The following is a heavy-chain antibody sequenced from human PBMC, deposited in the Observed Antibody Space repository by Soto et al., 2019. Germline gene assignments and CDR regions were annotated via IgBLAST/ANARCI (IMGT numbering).Heavy chain of an antibody. V-gene: IGHV3-30*18. CDR2: ISYDGSNK. J-gene: IGHJ6*02. D-gene: IGHD3-10*01. CDR1: GFIFSNYG. CDR3: AKDIALVRGVIIDMDV. Sequence: LRLSCAASGFIFSNYGVHWVRQAPGKGLEWVALISYDGSNKYYADSVKGRFTISRDNSKNTLYLQMNSLRAEDTAVYYCAKDIALVRGVIIDMDVWGQGTTVTVSS.